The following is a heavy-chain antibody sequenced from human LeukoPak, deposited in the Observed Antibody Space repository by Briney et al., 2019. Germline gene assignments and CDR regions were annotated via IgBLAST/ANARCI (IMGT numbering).Heavy chain of an antibody. CDR2: IYYSGST. V-gene: IGHV4-39*07. CDR3: ARANYDILTGSHDAFDI. J-gene: IGHJ3*02. Sequence: SETLSLTCTVSGGSISSSSYYWGWIRQPPGKGLEWIGSIYYSGSTYYNPSLKSRVTISVDTSKNQFSLKLSSVTAADTAVYYCARANYDILTGSHDAFDIWGQGTMVTVSS. CDR1: GGSISSSSYY. D-gene: IGHD3-9*01.